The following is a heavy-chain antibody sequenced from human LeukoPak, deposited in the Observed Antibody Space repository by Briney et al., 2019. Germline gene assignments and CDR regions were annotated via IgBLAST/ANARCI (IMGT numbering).Heavy chain of an antibody. CDR3: ARDFCSGTSCYVLGY. CDR1: GFTFTTNS. J-gene: IGHJ4*02. CDR2: ISSSSSYI. V-gene: IGHV3-21*01. D-gene: IGHD2-2*01. Sequence: GGSLRPSCAVSGFTFTTNSMNWVRQAPGKGLGWVSSISSSSSYIYYANSVKGRFTISRANAKNSPYLLMNSRRAEDTAVYYCARDFCSGTSCYVLGYWGQGTLVTVSS.